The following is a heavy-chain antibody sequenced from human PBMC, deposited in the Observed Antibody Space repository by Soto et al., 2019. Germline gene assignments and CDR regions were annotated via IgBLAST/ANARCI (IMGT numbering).Heavy chain of an antibody. J-gene: IGHJ6*02. Sequence: SETLSLTCTVSCGSISSGDYYWSWILQPPGKGLEWIGYIYYSGTTYYNPSLKSRVTISVDTSKNQFSLILRSVTAADTAVYYCVKLAEYCSISSCYGQYSMLVWGQGSTVTDS. CDR1: CGSISSGDYY. CDR2: IYYSGTT. V-gene: IGHV4-30-4*01. D-gene: IGHD2-2*01. CDR3: VKLAEYCSISSCYGQYSMLV.